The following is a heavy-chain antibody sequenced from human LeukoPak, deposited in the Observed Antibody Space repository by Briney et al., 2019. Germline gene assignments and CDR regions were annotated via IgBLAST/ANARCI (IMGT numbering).Heavy chain of an antibody. CDR3: AREVVDTAMVTCGLDY. V-gene: IGHV3-33*01. CDR2: KWYDGSNK. CDR1: GFTFSSDG. J-gene: IGHJ4*02. Sequence: QPGRSLKLSCARSGFTFSSDGMHWVRQAPGKGREWVAVKWYDGSNKYYADSVKGRFTISRDNSKNTLYLQMNSLRAEDTAVYYCAREVVDTAMVTCGLDYWGQGTLVTVSS. D-gene: IGHD5-18*01.